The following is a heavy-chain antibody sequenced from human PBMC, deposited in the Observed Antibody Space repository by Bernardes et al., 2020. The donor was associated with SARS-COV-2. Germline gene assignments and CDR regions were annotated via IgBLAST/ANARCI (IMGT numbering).Heavy chain of an antibody. CDR1: GFSLSPSGVG. Sequence: SGHTLSKPTQTLTLTCSFPGFSLSPSGVGVGWIRQPPGKALEWVALIYWDDDRRHSPSLKSRVTITKDTTKNQVVLTMTNMNPVEATTDFCAPSPRSKPSLRFVEWPICNYWGQGILVTVSS. CDR2: IYWDDDR. CDR3: APSPRSKPSLRFVEWPICNY. V-gene: IGHV2-5*02. J-gene: IGHJ4*02. D-gene: IGHD3-3*01.